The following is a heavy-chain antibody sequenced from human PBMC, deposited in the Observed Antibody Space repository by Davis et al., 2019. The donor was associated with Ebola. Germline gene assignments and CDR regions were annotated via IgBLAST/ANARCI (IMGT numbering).Heavy chain of an antibody. CDR1: GFRFSSYV. Sequence: GGSLRLSCVASGFRFSSYVMGWVRQAPGKGLEWVSRISGIGGSSSSAESVKGRFTISRDNSKNTLYLQLNSLRAEDTAVYYCAKAPLSTGRVFFDYWGQGTLVTVSS. CDR2: ISGIGGSS. J-gene: IGHJ4*02. D-gene: IGHD1-14*01. V-gene: IGHV3-23*01. CDR3: AKAPLSTGRVFFDY.